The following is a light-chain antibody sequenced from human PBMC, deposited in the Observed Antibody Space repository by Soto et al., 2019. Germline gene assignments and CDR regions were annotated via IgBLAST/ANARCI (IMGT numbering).Light chain of an antibody. CDR2: AAS. CDR1: QSISSY. Sequence: DIQMTQSPSSLSASVGDRVTITCRASQSISSYFNWYQQKPGKAPKLLIYAASSLQSRVPSRFSGGGSGADFALTISSLRPEEFAADDCQQRYSTPRAFGQGTKVEIK. V-gene: IGKV1-39*01. CDR3: QQRYSTPRA. J-gene: IGKJ1*01.